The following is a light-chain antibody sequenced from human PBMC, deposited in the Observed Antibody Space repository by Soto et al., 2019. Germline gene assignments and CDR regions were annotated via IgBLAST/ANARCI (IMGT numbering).Light chain of an antibody. CDR1: QTVLYSNNKNY. V-gene: IGKV1-9*01. CDR3: QQLNSYPIT. CDR2: AAS. Sequence: DIVMTQSQDSLAVSLGERATINCKSSQTVLYSNNKNYLAWYQQKPGKAPKLLIYAASTLQSGVPSRFSGSGSGTDFTLTISSLQPEDFATYYCQQLNSYPITFGQGTDWRL. J-gene: IGKJ5*01.